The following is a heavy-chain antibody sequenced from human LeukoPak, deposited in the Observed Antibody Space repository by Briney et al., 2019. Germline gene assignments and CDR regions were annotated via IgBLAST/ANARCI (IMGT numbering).Heavy chain of an antibody. CDR1: GGSISSYY. CDR3: ARRTSSGLLYFDY. Sequence: SETLPLTCTVSGGSISSYYWSWIRQPPGKGLEWIGYIYYSGSTNYNSGSTNYNPSLKSRVTISVDASKNQFSLKVSSVTAADTAIYYCARRTSSGLLYFDYWGQGTLVTVSS. V-gene: IGHV4-59*08. J-gene: IGHJ4*02. CDR2: IYYSGSTNYNSGST. D-gene: IGHD6-19*01.